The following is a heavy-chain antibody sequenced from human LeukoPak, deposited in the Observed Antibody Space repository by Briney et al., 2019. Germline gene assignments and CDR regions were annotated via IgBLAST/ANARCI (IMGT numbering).Heavy chain of an antibody. D-gene: IGHD6-6*01. CDR3: AEGSSSSPRAFDY. Sequence: GGSLRLSCAASGFTFSSYAMHWVRQAPGKGLEWVAVISYDGSNKYYADSVKGRFTISRDNSKNTLYVQMNSLRAEDTAVYYCAEGSSSSPRAFDYWGQGTLVTVSS. J-gene: IGHJ4*02. V-gene: IGHV3-30-3*01. CDR1: GFTFSSYA. CDR2: ISYDGSNK.